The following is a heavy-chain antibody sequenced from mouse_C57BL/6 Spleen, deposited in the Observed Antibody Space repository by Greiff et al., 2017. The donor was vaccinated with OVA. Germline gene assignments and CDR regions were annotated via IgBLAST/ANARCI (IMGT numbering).Heavy chain of an antibody. Sequence: VKLQESGAELVKPGASVKISCKASGYAFSSYWMNWVKQRPGKGLEWIGQIYPGDGDTNYNGKFKGKATLTADKSSSTAYMQLSSLTSEDSAVYFCARWLLHAMDYWGQGTSVTVSS. V-gene: IGHV1-80*01. J-gene: IGHJ4*01. CDR3: ARWLLHAMDY. CDR1: GYAFSSYW. CDR2: IYPGDGDT. D-gene: IGHD2-3*01.